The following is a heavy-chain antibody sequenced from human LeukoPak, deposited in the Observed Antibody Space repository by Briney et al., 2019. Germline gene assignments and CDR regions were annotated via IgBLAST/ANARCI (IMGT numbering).Heavy chain of an antibody. CDR2: ISWNSGSI. CDR3: AKDSTPYNWKGGAFDI. J-gene: IGHJ3*02. D-gene: IGHD1-20*01. CDR1: GFTFDDYA. V-gene: IGHV3-9*01. Sequence: GGSLRLSCAASGFTFDDYAMHWVRQAPGKGLEWVPGISWNSGSIGYADSVKGRFTISRDNAKNSLYLQMNSLRAEDTALYYCAKDSTPYNWKGGAFDIWGQGTMVTVSS.